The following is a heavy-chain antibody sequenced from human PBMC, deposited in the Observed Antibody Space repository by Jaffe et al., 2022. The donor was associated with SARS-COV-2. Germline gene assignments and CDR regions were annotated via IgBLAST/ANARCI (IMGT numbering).Heavy chain of an antibody. Sequence: EVHLLESGGGLVQPGGSLRLSCAASGFTFSSYAMTWVRQAPGKGLEWVSVISTSGDSTSCADSVKGRFTISRDNSKSTLYLEMNSLRAEDTAVYYCAKGRIAPDYWGQGTLVTVSS. J-gene: IGHJ4*02. CDR1: GFTFSSYA. D-gene: IGHD6-13*01. CDR3: AKGRIAPDY. CDR2: ISTSGDST. V-gene: IGHV3-23*01.